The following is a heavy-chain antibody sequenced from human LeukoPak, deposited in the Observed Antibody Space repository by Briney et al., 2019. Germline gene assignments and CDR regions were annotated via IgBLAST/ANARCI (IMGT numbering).Heavy chain of an antibody. V-gene: IGHV3-30-3*01. Sequence: GGSLRLSCAASGFTFSSYAMHWVRQAPGKGPEWVAVISNDGSNKYYADSLRGRFTISRDNSKNTLYLQVNSLRDEDTAVYYCARDPTKYSSGWSPVFDYWGQGTLVTVSS. CDR1: GFTFSSYA. CDR3: ARDPTKYSSGWSPVFDY. D-gene: IGHD6-19*01. J-gene: IGHJ4*02. CDR2: ISNDGSNK.